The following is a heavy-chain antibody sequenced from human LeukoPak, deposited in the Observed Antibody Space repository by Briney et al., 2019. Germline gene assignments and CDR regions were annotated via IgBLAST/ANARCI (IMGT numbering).Heavy chain of an antibody. CDR3: ARRRGPYSSAWHGAFDV. CDR2: IYPGDSNT. V-gene: IGHV5-51*01. Sequence: GESLKISCRGSEYNFASFWIAWVRQTPGKGLEWMGIIYPGDSNTKYSPSFQGQVTISADKSITTAYLQWNSLKASDTAMYYCARRRGPYSSAWHGAFDVWGQGTMVTVS. CDR1: EYNFASFW. J-gene: IGHJ3*01. D-gene: IGHD4-11*01.